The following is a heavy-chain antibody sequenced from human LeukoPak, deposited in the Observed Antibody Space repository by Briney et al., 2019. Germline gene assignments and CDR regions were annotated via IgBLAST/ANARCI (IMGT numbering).Heavy chain of an antibody. CDR1: GGFFSGYY. D-gene: IGHD2-15*01. CDR3: ARIPCGGSCFYYYYGMDV. V-gene: IGHV4-34*01. Sequence: SETLSLTCAVYGGFFSGYYWSWIRQPPGKGLEWIGEINHSGSTNYNPSLKSRVTISVDTSKNQFSLKLSSVTAADTAVYYCARIPCGGSCFYYYYGMDVWGQGTTVTVSS. CDR2: INHSGST. J-gene: IGHJ6*02.